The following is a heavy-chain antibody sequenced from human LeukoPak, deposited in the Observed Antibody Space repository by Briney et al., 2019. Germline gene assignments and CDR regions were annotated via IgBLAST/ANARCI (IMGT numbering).Heavy chain of an antibody. D-gene: IGHD3-10*01. V-gene: IGHV3-21*01. Sequence: GGSLRLSCAASGSTFSSYSINWVRQAPGKGLEWVSSISSSSGDIYYADSVKGRFTISRDNAKNSLYLQMNSLRAEDTAVYYCARDYGSAPGWFDPWGQGTLVTVSS. CDR1: GSTFSSYS. CDR2: ISSSSGDI. J-gene: IGHJ5*02. CDR3: ARDYGSAPGWFDP.